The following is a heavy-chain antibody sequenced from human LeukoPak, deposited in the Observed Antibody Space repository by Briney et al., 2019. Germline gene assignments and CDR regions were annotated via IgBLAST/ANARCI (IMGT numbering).Heavy chain of an antibody. J-gene: IGHJ4*02. V-gene: IGHV3-30-3*01. CDR3: ARDVAESYLFDY. D-gene: IGHD3-10*01. CDR1: GFTFRNYA. Sequence: GVPLTLPCVASGFTFRNYAMHWLRQAPGKGLEGVATFTYDGSDKDYADSVKGRFTISRDNSKNTLYLQMNGLRAEDTAVYFCARDVAESYLFDYWGQGTLVSVSS. CDR2: FTYDGSDK.